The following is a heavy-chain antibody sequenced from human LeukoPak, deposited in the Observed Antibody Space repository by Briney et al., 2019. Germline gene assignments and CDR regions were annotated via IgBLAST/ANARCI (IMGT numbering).Heavy chain of an antibody. V-gene: IGHV1-18*01. J-gene: IGHJ4*02. Sequence: GASVKVSCKASGYTFTSYGISWVRQAPGQGLEWMGWISAYNGNTNYAQKLQGRVTMTTDTSTSTAYMELRSLRSDDTAVYYCARSSRDGYNRRGYDYWGQGTLVTVSS. D-gene: IGHD5-24*01. CDR2: ISAYNGNT. CDR1: GYTFTSYG. CDR3: ARSSRDGYNRRGYDY.